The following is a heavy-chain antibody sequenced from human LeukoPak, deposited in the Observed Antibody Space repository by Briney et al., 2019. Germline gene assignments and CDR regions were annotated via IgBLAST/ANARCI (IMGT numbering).Heavy chain of an antibody. CDR2: IYYSGST. CDR3: ARGRAGSYYYYGMDV. CDR1: GGSVSSGSYY. J-gene: IGHJ6*02. V-gene: IGHV4-61*01. D-gene: IGHD6-19*01. Sequence: SETLSLTCTVSGGSVSSGSYYWSWIRQPPGKGLEWIGYIYYSGSTNYNPSLKSRVTISVDTSKNQFSLRLSSVTAADTAVYYCARGRAGSYYYYGMDVWGQGTTVTVSS.